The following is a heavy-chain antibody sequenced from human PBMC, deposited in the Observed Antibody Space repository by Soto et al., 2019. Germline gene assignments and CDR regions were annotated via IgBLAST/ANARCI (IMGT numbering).Heavy chain of an antibody. CDR2: IYYSGST. V-gene: IGHV4-39*01. J-gene: IGHJ4*02. Sequence: SETLSLTCTVSGGSISSSSYYWGWIRQPPGKGLEWIGSIYYSGSTYYNPSPKSRVTISVDTSKNQFSLKLSSVTAADTAVYYCASGSIVVVVAATPGVREIFDYWGQGTLVTVSS. CDR1: GGSISSSSYY. D-gene: IGHD2-15*01. CDR3: ASGSIVVVVAATPGVREIFDY.